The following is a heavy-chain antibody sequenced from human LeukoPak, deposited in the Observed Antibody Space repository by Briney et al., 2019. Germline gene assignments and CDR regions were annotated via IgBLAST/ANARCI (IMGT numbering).Heavy chain of an antibody. Sequence: GGSLRLSCAASGFTFSNYWMTWVRQAPGKGLEWVAHINQDGSGKYYVDSVKGRFSISRDNAKNLMYLQMNSRRAEDTAVYYCGRESYDFGGGQGTLVIVSS. CDR1: GFTFSNYW. CDR2: INQDGSGK. V-gene: IGHV3-7*05. D-gene: IGHD3/OR15-3a*01. J-gene: IGHJ4*02. CDR3: GRESYDFG.